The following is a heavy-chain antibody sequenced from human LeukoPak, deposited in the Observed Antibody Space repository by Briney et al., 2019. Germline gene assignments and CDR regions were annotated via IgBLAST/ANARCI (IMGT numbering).Heavy chain of an antibody. CDR1: GESVSSKNGA. CDR3: ARDVGTSGWHTFDY. J-gene: IGHJ4*02. V-gene: IGHV6-1*01. Sequence: SQTPSLTFDISGESVSSKNGAWNWIRQSPSRGLEWLGRTYYRSKWYTDYAVSMNGRITISPDTSKNQFSLQLNSVTPDDTAVYYCARDVGTSGWHTFDYWGQGTLVTVSS. CDR2: TYYRSKWYT. D-gene: IGHD6-19*01.